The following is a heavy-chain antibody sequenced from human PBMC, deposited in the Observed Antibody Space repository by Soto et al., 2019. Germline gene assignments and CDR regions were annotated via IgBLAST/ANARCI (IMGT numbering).Heavy chain of an antibody. J-gene: IGHJ6*03. CDR2: IYYSGNT. D-gene: IGHD3-3*01. CDR1: GDSISNSNHH. V-gene: IGHV4-39*01. Sequence: SETLSLTCSVSGDSISNSNHHWGWIRPPPGKGLEWIGTIYYSGNTYYNPSLKSRVTISVDTSKNQFALKVSSVTAADTAVYHCARHHTILYYYYYMDVWGKGTTVTVSS. CDR3: ARHHTILYYYYYMDV.